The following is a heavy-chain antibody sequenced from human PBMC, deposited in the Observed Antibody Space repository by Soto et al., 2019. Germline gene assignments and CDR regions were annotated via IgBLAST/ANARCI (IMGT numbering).Heavy chain of an antibody. D-gene: IGHD3-10*01. V-gene: IGHV4-31*03. CDR2: IYYSGST. CDR3: ARAGLLWFGDPNGWFDP. J-gene: IGHJ5*02. CDR1: GGSISSGGYY. Sequence: QVQLQESGPGLVKPSQTLSLTCTVSGGSISSGGYYWSWIRQHPGKGLEWIGYIYYSGSTYYNPSLKSRVTISVDTSKNQFSLKLSSVTAADTAVYYCARAGLLWFGDPNGWFDPWGQGTLVTVSS.